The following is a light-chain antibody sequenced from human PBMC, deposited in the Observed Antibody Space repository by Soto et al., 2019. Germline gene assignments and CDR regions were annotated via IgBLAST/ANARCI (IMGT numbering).Light chain of an antibody. CDR1: QSVLYSSNNKNY. V-gene: IGKV4-1*01. CDR2: WAS. CDR3: QQYYRPWT. Sequence: DIAMTQSPDSLAVSLGERATINCKSSQSVLYSSNNKNYLAWYQQKPGQPPKLLIYWASTRESVVPDRFSGRGSGKDFTLTISSLQAEDVAVYYCQQYYRPWTFGQGTKVEIK. J-gene: IGKJ1*01.